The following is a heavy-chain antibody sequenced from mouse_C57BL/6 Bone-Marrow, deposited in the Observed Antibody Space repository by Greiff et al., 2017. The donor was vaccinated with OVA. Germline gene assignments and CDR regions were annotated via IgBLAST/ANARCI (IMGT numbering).Heavy chain of an antibody. CDR3: ASSYYYGSSYVGGYFDV. V-gene: IGHV1-81*01. J-gene: IGHJ1*03. CDR1: GYTFTSSG. CDR2: IYPRSGNT. Sequence: VKLMESGAELARPGASVKLSCKASGYTFTSSGISWVKQRTGQGLEWIGEIYPRSGNTYSNETFTGTATLTADKSSSTAYMELRSLTSEDSAVYFCASSYYYGSSYVGGYFDVWGTGTTVTVSS. D-gene: IGHD1-1*01.